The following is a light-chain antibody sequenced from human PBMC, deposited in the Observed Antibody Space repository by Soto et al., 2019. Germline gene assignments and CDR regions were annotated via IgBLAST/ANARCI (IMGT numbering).Light chain of an antibody. V-gene: IGKV3-20*01. CDR2: GAT. CDR1: QTVSSNY. J-gene: IGKJ4*01. Sequence: EIVLTQSPGTLSVPLGETATLSCRASQTVSSNYVACYQQKPGQAPRLLIYGATNRATGVPDNFSGGGSGTAVTLTLFSLEPEDTAIYSCQQYGSSPPTFGGGTKVEIK. CDR3: QQYGSSPPT.